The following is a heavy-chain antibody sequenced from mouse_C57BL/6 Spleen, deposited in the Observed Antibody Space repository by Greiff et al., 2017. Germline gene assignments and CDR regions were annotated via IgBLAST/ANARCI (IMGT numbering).Heavy chain of an antibody. J-gene: IGHJ1*03. Sequence: EVQVVESGGGLVKPGGSLKLSCEASGFTFSSYAMSWVRQTPEKRLEWVATISDGGSYTYYPDKVKGRFTISRDTAKNNLYLQMSHLKSEDTAMYYCAREYYGSSYRYFDVWGTGTTVTVSS. V-gene: IGHV5-4*01. CDR1: GFTFSSYA. CDR3: AREYYGSSYRYFDV. CDR2: ISDGGSYT. D-gene: IGHD1-1*01.